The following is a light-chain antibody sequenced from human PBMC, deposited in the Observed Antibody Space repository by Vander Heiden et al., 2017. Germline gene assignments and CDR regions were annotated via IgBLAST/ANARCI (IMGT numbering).Light chain of an antibody. CDR2: AAS. V-gene: IGKV1-39*01. J-gene: IGKJ2*01. CDR1: QSISSY. CDR3: QQSYTTLYT. Sequence: DIQKTQAPFSLSASVGDRVTLTCLSSQSISSYLTWYQQKPGKAPKLLIYAASSLQSGVPSRFSGSGSGTDFTLTISSLQPEDFATYYCQQSYTTLYTFGLGTKLEIK.